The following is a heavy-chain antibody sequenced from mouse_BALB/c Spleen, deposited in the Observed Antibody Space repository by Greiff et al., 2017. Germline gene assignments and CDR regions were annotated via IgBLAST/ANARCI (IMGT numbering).Heavy chain of an antibody. CDR3: ARSYYYGSSYAMDY. D-gene: IGHD1-1*01. J-gene: IGHJ4*01. V-gene: IGHV1-77*01. Sequence: VKLQESGAELARPGASVKLSCKASGYTFTDYYINWVKQRTGQGLEWIGEIYPGSGNTYYNEKFKGKATLTADKSSSTAYMQLSSLTSEDSAVYFCARSYYYGSSYAMDYWGQGTSVTVSS. CDR1: GYTFTDYY. CDR2: IYPGSGNT.